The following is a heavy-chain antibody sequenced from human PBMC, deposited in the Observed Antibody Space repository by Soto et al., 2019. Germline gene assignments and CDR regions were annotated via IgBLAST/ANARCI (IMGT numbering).Heavy chain of an antibody. V-gene: IGHV1-3*04. J-gene: IGHJ5*02. CDR1: GYTFTSYA. CDR2: INTGNGNT. D-gene: IGHD3-22*01. Sequence: ASVKVSCKASGYTFTSYAMHWVRQAPGQRLEWMGWINTGNGNTKYSQKFQGRVTITRDTSASTAYMELSSLRSEDTAVYYCARDTLYDSSGYYYVGYNWFDPWGQGTLVTVSS. CDR3: ARDTLYDSSGYYYVGYNWFDP.